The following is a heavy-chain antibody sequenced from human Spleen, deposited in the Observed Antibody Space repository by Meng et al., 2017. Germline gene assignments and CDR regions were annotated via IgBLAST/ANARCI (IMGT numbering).Heavy chain of an antibody. CDR2: IYQSGST. CDR1: GYSITGSYN. D-gene: IGHD1-26*01. CDR3: ARVVWSSGSCLRY. V-gene: IGHV4-38-2*01. Sequence: SETLSLTCAVSGYSITGSYNWGWIRQSPGKGLEWIGSIYQSGSTYYNPSLKSRVTMSADTSKNQFSLKLTSVTAADTAVYYCARVVWSSGSCLRYWGQGTLVTVSS. J-gene: IGHJ4*02.